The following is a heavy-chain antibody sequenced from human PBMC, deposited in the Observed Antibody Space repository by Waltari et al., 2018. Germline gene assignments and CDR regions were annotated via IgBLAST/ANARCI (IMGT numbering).Heavy chain of an antibody. CDR3: ARVGGLVGYYGMDV. Sequence: QVQLVQSGAEVKKPGASVKVSCKASVYTFTSYAMHWVRQAPGQRLEWMGWINAGNGNTKYSQKFQGRVTITRDTSASTAYMELSSLRSEDTAVYYCARVGGLVGYYGMDVWGQGTTVTVSS. J-gene: IGHJ6*02. D-gene: IGHD2-8*02. CDR1: VYTFTSYA. CDR2: INAGNGNT. V-gene: IGHV1-3*01.